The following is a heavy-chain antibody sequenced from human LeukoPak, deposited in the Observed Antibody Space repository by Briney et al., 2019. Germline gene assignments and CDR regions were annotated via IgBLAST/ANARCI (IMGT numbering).Heavy chain of an antibody. CDR2: ISSSSSTI. J-gene: IGHJ4*02. D-gene: IGHD3-10*01. V-gene: IGHV3-48*04. CDR3: ARVRGGEWVRGVAFDY. Sequence: GGSLRLSCAASGFTFSSYGMHWVRQAPGEGLEWVSYISSSSSTIYYAGSVKGRFTISRDNAKNSMYLQMNSLRGEETAVYYCARVRGGEWVRGVAFDYWGQGTLVTVSS. CDR1: GFTFSSYG.